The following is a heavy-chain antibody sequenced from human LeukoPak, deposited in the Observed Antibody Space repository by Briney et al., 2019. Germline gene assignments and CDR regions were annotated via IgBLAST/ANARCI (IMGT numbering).Heavy chain of an antibody. CDR3: ARLKDDVTKFDY. CDR1: GFDFSRYW. D-gene: IGHD2-8*01. V-gene: IGHV3-7*01. CDR2: INQDVSRI. Sequence: GGSLRLSCAGSGFDFSRYWMAWVRQAPGKGLEWVASINQDVSRIHYVDSVKGRSTISRDNAKSSLFLQMTSLRVEDTAVYYCARLKDDVTKFDYWGQGTLVTVSS. J-gene: IGHJ4*02.